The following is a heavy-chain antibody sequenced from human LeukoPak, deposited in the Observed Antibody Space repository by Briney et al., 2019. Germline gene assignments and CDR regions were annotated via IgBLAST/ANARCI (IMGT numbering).Heavy chain of an antibody. D-gene: IGHD6-19*01. CDR3: ARRYSSGWWIDY. CDR1: GFTLSSNY. J-gene: IGHJ4*02. V-gene: IGHV3-53*01. Sequence: GGSLRLSCAVSGFTLSSNYMNWVRQAPGKGLEWVSVIYSGGSTYYADSAKGRFTISRDNSKNTLYLQLNTLRAEDTAVYYCARRYSSGWWIDYWGQGTLVTVSS. CDR2: IYSGGST.